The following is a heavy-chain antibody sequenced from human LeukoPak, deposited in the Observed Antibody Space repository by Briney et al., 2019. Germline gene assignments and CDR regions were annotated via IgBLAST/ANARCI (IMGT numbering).Heavy chain of an antibody. J-gene: IGHJ4*02. CDR3: ATGGQQLPYYFDY. CDR1: GGSFSGYY. V-gene: IGHV4-34*01. D-gene: IGHD6-13*01. Sequence: SETLSLTCAVYGGSFSGYYWSWIRQPPGKGLEWIGEINHSGSTNYNPSLKSRVTISVDTSKNQFSLKLSSVTAADTAVYYCATGGQQLPYYFDYWGQGTLVTVSS. CDR2: INHSGST.